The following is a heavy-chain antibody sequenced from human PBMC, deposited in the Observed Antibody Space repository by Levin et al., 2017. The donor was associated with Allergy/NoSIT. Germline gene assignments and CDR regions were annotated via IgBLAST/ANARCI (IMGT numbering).Heavy chain of an antibody. CDR1: GGTFSSYA. D-gene: IGHD2-8*01. Sequence: SVKVSCKASGGTFSSYAISWVRQAPGQGLEWMGRIIPILGIANYAQKFQGRVTITADKSTSTAYMELSSLRSEDTAVYYCASVSIDHPPRFDYWGQGTLVTVSS. V-gene: IGHV1-69*04. CDR2: IIPILGIA. J-gene: IGHJ4*02. CDR3: ASVSIDHPPRFDY.